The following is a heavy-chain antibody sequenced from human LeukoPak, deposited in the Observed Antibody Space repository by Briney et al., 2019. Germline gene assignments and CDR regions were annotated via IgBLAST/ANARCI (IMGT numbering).Heavy chain of an antibody. CDR3: AINDGSGSYYKSDY. J-gene: IGHJ4*02. CDR1: GGSFSGYY. Sequence: SETLSLTCGVYGGSFSGYYWSWIRQPPGKGLEWIGEINQSGSTNYNPSLKSRVTISIDTFKNQFSLKLTSVTAADTAVYYCAINDGSGSYYKSDYWGQGTLVTVSS. D-gene: IGHD3-10*01. CDR2: INQSGST. V-gene: IGHV4-34*01.